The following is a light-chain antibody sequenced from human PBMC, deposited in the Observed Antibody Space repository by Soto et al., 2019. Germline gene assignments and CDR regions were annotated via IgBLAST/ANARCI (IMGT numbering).Light chain of an antibody. CDR1: TSNIGSNT. CDR3: AARDDRLNGVV. J-gene: IGLJ2*01. V-gene: IGLV1-44*01. CDR2: SNK. Sequence: QSVLTQPPSASGTPGQTVTISCSGNTSNIGSNTVNWYQHLPGTAPKLLLYSNKQRPSGVPDRISGSKSGTSASLAISGLQSEDEADYYCAARDDRLNGVVFGGGTKLTVL.